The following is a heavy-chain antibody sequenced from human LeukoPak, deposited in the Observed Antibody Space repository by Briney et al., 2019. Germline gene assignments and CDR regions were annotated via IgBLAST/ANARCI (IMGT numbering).Heavy chain of an antibody. J-gene: IGHJ5*02. CDR2: INHSGGT. D-gene: IGHD6-6*01. CDR3: ARARIAALVRFDP. V-gene: IGHV4-34*01. Sequence: SETLSLTCAVYGGSFSGYYWSWIRQPPGKGLEWIGEINHSGGTNYNPSLKSRVTISVDTSKNQFSLKLSSVTAADTAVYYCARARIAALVRFDPWGQGTLVTVSS. CDR1: GGSFSGYY.